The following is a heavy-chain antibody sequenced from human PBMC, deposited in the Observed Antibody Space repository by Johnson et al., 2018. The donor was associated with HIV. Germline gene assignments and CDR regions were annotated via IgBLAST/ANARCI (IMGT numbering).Heavy chain of an antibody. CDR1: GFTFSSYW. J-gene: IGHJ3*02. V-gene: IGHV3-7*03. CDR3: ARKGDALDI. Sequence: VQLVESGGGLVQPGGSLRLSCAASGFTFSSYWMSWVRQAPGKGLEWVANINLDGSEKYYVDSVKGRFTISRDNAKNSLHLQRNSLRADDTAVYYCARKGDALDIWGQGTMVTVSS. CDR2: INLDGSEK.